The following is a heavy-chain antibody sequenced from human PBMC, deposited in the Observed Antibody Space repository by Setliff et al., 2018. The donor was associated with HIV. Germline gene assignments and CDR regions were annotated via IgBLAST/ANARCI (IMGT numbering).Heavy chain of an antibody. J-gene: IGHJ4*02. V-gene: IGHV4-38-2*01. D-gene: IGHD6-19*01. CDR2: IHHSGST. CDR1: GYYIRSGYY. CDR3: ASRAVAAFDY. Sequence: SETLSLTCAVSGYYIRSGYYWGWIRQPPGKGLEWIGTIHHSGSTYYSPSLKSRLSMSVDTSKNQFSLKLSSVTAADAAVYYCASRAVAAFDYWGRGTLVTVSS.